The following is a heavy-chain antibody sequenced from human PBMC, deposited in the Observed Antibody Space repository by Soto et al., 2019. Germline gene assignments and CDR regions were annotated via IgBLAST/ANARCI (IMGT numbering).Heavy chain of an antibody. CDR3: ARDKGQLGYCSGGSCDYYYYGMDV. Sequence: QVQLVQSGAEVKKPGSSVKVSCKASGGTFSSYAISWVRQAPGQGLEWMGGIIPIFGTANYAQKFQGRVTITADESTRTADMELSSLRSEDTAVYYCARDKGQLGYCSGGSCDYYYYGMDVWGQGTTVTVSS. CDR1: GGTFSSYA. D-gene: IGHD2-15*01. CDR2: IIPIFGTA. J-gene: IGHJ6*02. V-gene: IGHV1-69*12.